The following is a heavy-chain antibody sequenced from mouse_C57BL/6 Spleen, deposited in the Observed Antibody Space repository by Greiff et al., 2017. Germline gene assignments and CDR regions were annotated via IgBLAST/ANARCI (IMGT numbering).Heavy chain of an antibody. V-gene: IGHV1-52*01. J-gene: IGHJ1*03. Sequence: QVQLQQPGAELVRPGSSVKLSCKASGYTFTSYWMHWVKQRPIQGLEWIGNIDPSDSETHYNQKFKDKATLTVDKSYSTAYMQLSSLTSEDSAVYYCHYYGSSWYFDVWGTGTTVTVSS. D-gene: IGHD1-1*01. CDR3: HYYGSSWYFDV. CDR2: IDPSDSET. CDR1: GYTFTSYW.